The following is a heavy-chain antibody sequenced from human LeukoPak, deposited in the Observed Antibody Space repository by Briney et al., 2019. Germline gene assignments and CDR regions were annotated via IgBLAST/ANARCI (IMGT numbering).Heavy chain of an antibody. J-gene: IGHJ4*02. CDR2: TRNKANSFTT. D-gene: IGHD2-8*01. CDR1: GFIFSNYA. V-gene: IGHV3-72*01. Sequence: PGGSLRLSCAASGFIFSNYAMHWVRQAPGKGLEWVGRTRNKANSFTTEYAASVKGRFTISRDDSKNSLYLQMNSLKTEDTAVYYCARGSVWTYWGQGTLVTVSS. CDR3: ARGSVWTY.